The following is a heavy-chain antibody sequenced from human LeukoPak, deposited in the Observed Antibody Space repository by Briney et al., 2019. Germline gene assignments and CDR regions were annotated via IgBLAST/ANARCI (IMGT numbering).Heavy chain of an antibody. J-gene: IGHJ5*02. Sequence: ASVKVSCKASGYTFTSYGISWVRQAPGQGLEWMGWISAYNGNTNYAQKLQGRVTMTTDTSTSTAYMELRSLRSDDTAVYYCVRDYGSGSYGSDWWFDPWGQGTLVTVSS. CDR2: ISAYNGNT. D-gene: IGHD3-10*01. CDR3: VRDYGSGSYGSDWWFDP. V-gene: IGHV1-18*01. CDR1: GYTFTSYG.